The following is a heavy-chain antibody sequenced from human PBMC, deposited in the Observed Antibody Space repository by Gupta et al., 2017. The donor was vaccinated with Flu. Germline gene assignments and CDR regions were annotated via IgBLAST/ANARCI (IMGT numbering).Heavy chain of an antibody. D-gene: IGHD4-17*01. CDR1: GYTFTRHW. J-gene: IGHJ5*02. V-gene: IGHV1-46*01. Sequence: GYTFTRHWIHWGRQAPGQGLEWMAIINPNDGTTSSAENFRDRITMTRDTSTSTVSMGLSRLRSDDTAVYYCARDHSDDNGAWWFDPWGQGTLVIVSS. CDR3: ARDHSDDNGAWWFDP. CDR2: INPNDGTT.